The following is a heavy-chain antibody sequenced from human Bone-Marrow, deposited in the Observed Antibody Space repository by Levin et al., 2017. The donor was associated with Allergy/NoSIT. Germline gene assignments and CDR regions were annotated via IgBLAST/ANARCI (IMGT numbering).Heavy chain of an antibody. CDR1: GFTLRSHA. D-gene: IGHD3-22*01. Sequence: GGSLRLSCEVSGFTLRSHAMSWVRQAPGKGLEWVSGTIGNGEKTVYADSVKGRFTTSRDNLKTTVFLEMSNLRADDTAVYYCAKDSGNYFGWLGPWGQGTLVTVAS. J-gene: IGHJ5*02. CDR3: AKDSGNYFGWLGP. CDR2: TIGNGEKT. V-gene: IGHV3-23*01.